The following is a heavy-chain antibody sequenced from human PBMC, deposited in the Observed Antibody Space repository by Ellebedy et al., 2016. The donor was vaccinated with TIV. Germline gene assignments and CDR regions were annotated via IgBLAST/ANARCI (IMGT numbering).Heavy chain of an antibody. CDR2: IYYSGST. Sequence: MPSETLSLTCTVSGGSISSYYWTWIRQPPGKGLEWIGYIYYSGSTNYNPSLKSRVTISVDTSKNQFSLKLNSVTAADTAVYYCAKHRSKFDYWGQGSLVTVSS. V-gene: IGHV4-59*01. CDR3: AKHRSKFDY. J-gene: IGHJ4*02. CDR1: GGSISSYY.